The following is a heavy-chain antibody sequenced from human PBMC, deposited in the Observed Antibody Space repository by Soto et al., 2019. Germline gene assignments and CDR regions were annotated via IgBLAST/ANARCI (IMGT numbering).Heavy chain of an antibody. V-gene: IGHV4-39*01. CDR3: ARRGFTSGAFDM. CDR2: IYYSGST. D-gene: IGHD3-10*01. Sequence: QLQLQESGPGLVKPSETLSLTSTVSGDSISSSSYYWVWIRQPPGKGLEWIANIYYSGSTYYNLSLMSRVTISVEMSKNQFSLKLSSVTAADTAVDYCARRGFTSGAFDMWGQGTMVTVSS. CDR1: GDSISSSSYY. J-gene: IGHJ3*02.